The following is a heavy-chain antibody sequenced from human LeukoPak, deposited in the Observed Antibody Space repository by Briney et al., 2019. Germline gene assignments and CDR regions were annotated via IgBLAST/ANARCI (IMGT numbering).Heavy chain of an antibody. Sequence: PGGSLRLSCAASGFTFSSYGMNWVRQASGKGLEWVSGISPSGDITYYADSVKGRFTISRDNSKNTLYLEVISLTAEDTAVYYCAKDDAWLQFGEWSQGTLVTVSS. CDR3: AKDDAWLQFGE. CDR2: ISPSGDIT. D-gene: IGHD3-10*01. CDR1: GFTFSSYG. J-gene: IGHJ4*02. V-gene: IGHV3-23*01.